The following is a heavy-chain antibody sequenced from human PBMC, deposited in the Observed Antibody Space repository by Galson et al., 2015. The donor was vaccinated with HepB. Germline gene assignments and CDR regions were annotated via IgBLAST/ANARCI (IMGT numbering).Heavy chain of an antibody. CDR2: IYYSGST. D-gene: IGHD2/OR15-2a*01. CDR1: GGSISSYY. V-gene: IGHV4-59*12. J-gene: IGHJ4*02. Sequence: ETLSLTCTVSGGSISSYYWSWIRQPPGKGLAWIGYIYYSGSTNYNPSLESRVTISVDTSKNQISLKLNSVTAADSAVYYCARDRSKNYYFDYWGQGTLVTVSS. CDR3: ARDRSKNYYFDY.